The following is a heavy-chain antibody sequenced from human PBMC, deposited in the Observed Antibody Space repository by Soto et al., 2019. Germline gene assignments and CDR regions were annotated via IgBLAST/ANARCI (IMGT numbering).Heavy chain of an antibody. Sequence: SVKVSCKASGDTFSSYAISWVRQAPGQGREWMGGIIPIFGTANYAQKFQGRVTITADESTSTAYMELSSLRSEDTAVYYCARDGSGYRSRASPMDVWGQGTTVTVSS. V-gene: IGHV1-69*13. D-gene: IGHD3-22*01. J-gene: IGHJ6*02. CDR2: IIPIFGTA. CDR3: ARDGSGYRSRASPMDV. CDR1: GDTFSSYA.